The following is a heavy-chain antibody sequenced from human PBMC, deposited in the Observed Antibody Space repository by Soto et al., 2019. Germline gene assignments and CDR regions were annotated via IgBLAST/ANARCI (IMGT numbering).Heavy chain of an antibody. V-gene: IGHV3-30*18. CDR3: AKGLVRGVIKPYYYYYGMDV. Sequence: PGGSLRLSCAASGFTFSSYGMHWVRQAPGKGLECVAVISYDGSNKYYADSVKGRFTISRDNSKNTLYLQMNSLRAEDTAVYYCAKGLVRGVIKPYYYYYGMDVWGQGTTVTVSS. CDR1: GFTFSSYG. J-gene: IGHJ6*02. D-gene: IGHD3-10*01. CDR2: ISYDGSNK.